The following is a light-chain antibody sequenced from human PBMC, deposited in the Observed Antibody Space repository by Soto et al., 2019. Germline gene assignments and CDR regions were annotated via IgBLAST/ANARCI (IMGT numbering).Light chain of an antibody. J-gene: IGLJ2*01. Sequence: QSVLTQPPSASGSPGQSVTISCTGTSSNIGGCKDLPWYQPHPGTAPKLMIYNDRKRPSGVPDRFSGSQSGNTGSLPVTGLQAEDEADYFCCSYEGSLTYVLVGRGTQVTGL. CDR2: NDR. CDR3: CSYEGSLTYVL. CDR1: SSNIGGCKD. V-gene: IGLV2-8*01.